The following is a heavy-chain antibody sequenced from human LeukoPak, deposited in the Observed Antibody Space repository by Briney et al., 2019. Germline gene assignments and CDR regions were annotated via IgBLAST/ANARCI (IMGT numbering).Heavy chain of an antibody. CDR2: ISGSGGST. CDR3: AKVRGYSNYVGAFDI. D-gene: IGHD4-11*01. V-gene: IGHV3-23*01. Sequence: GGSLRLSCAASGFIFSSYAMSWVRQAPGKGLEWVSAISGSGGSTYYADSVKGRFTISRDNSKNTLYLQMNSLRAEDTAVYYCAKVRGYSNYVGAFDIWGQGTMVTVSS. CDR1: GFIFSSYA. J-gene: IGHJ3*02.